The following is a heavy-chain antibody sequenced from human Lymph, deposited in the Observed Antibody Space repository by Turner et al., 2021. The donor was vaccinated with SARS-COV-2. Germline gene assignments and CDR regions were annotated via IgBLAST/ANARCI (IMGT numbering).Heavy chain of an antibody. CDR1: GFTFSTYA. CDR3: ARGSGSYLSAFDI. D-gene: IGHD1-26*01. CDR2: ISYDGFNK. J-gene: IGHJ3*02. V-gene: IGHV3-30*04. Sequence: VQLVESGGGVVQPGRSLRLSCAASGFTFSTYAIHWVRQAPGKGLGWVAVISYDGFNKYYSDSVKGQFTISRDNSKNTLYLQMSSLRAEDTAVYYCARGSGSYLSAFDIWGQGTMVTVSS.